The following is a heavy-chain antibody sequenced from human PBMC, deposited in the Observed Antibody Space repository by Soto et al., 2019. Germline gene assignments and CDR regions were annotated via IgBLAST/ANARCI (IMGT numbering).Heavy chain of an antibody. Sequence: SETLSFTCTVSGGSINNHFWNLIRQTPGKGLEWIGYIFYSGSTNYNPSLKSRVTISVGTSRNQFSLKLSSVTAADTAVYYCARHAVLRYFDWLQPKSKSPNWGQGTLVTVSS. J-gene: IGHJ4*02. CDR3: ARHAVLRYFDWLQPKSKSPN. V-gene: IGHV4-59*08. CDR2: IFYSGST. CDR1: GGSINNHF. D-gene: IGHD3-9*01.